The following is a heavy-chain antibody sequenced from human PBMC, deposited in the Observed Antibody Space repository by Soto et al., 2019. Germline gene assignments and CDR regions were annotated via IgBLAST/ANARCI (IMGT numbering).Heavy chain of an antibody. CDR1: GGSFSGYY. V-gene: IGHV4-34*01. J-gene: IGHJ3*02. CDR3: ASAGWLDAFDI. CDR2: INHSGST. D-gene: IGHD6-19*01. Sequence: SETLSLTCAVYGGSFSGYYWSWIRQPPGKGLEWIGEINHSGSTNYNPSLKSRVTISVDTSKNQFSLKLSSVTAADTAVYYCASAGWLDAFDIWGQGTMVTVSS.